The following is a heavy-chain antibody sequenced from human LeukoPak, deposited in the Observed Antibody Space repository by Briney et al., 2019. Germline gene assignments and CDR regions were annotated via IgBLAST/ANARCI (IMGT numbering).Heavy chain of an antibody. Sequence: SQTLSLTCTVSGGSISSGSYYWSWIRQPAGKGLEWIGRIYTSGSTNYNPSLKSRVTISVDTSKNQFSLKLSSVTAADTAVYYCASYSPAEMGSYYYYYMDVWGKGTTVTVSS. CDR2: IYTSGST. V-gene: IGHV4-61*02. CDR3: ASYSPAEMGSYYYYYMDV. D-gene: IGHD2-15*01. J-gene: IGHJ6*03. CDR1: GGSISSGSYY.